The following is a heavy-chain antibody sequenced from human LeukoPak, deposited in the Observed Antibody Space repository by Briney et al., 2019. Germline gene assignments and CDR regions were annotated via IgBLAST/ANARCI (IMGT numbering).Heavy chain of an antibody. D-gene: IGHD3-10*01. V-gene: IGHV3-7*01. J-gene: IGHJ6*04. CDR1: GFTFSSYW. Sequence: GGSLRLSCAASGFTFSSYWMSWVRQAPGKGLEWVANIKQDGSEKYYVDSVKGRFTISRDNAKNSLYLQMNSLRAEDTAVYYCAREQKLWFGELLGRLDVWGKGTTVTISS. CDR2: IKQDGSEK. CDR3: AREQKLWFGELLGRLDV.